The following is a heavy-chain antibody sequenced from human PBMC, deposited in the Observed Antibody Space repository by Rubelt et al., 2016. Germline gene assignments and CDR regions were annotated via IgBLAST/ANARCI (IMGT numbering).Heavy chain of an antibody. J-gene: IGHJ6*02. CDR1: GFTFSSYD. CDR3: AREAAGSLEDGMDV. CDR2: ISSSGSTI. D-gene: IGHD6-25*01. V-gene: IGHV3-48*03. Sequence: EVQLVESGGGLVQPGGSLRLSCAASGFTFSSYDMNWVRQAPGKGLEWVSYISSSGSTIYYADSVKGRFTISRDNAKNSLYLQMNSLRAEDTAVYYCAREAAGSLEDGMDVWGQGTTVTVSS.